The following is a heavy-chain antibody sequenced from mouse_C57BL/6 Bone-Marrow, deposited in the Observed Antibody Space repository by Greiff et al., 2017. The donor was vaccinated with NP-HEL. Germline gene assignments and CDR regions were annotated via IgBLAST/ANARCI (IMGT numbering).Heavy chain of an antibody. V-gene: IGHV1-81*01. CDR1: GYTFTSYG. Sequence: VQLQQSGAELARPGASVKLSCKASGYTFTSYGISWVKQRTGQGLEWIGEIYPRGGNTYYNEKFKGKATLTADKSSSPAYMELRSLTSEDSAVYFCGGQLRLYYFDYWGQGTTHTVSS. CDR2: IYPRGGNT. D-gene: IGHD3-2*02. CDR3: GGQLRLYYFDY. J-gene: IGHJ2*01.